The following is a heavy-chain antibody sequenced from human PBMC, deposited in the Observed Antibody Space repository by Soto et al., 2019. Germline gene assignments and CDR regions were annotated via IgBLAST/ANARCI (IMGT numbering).Heavy chain of an antibody. J-gene: IGHJ5*02. CDR2: IMQDGSEK. D-gene: IGHD3-10*01. V-gene: IGHV3-7*01. CDR1: GFTVSTYW. CDR3: ARDNGNPKGRFDP. Sequence: EVQLVESGGGLVQPGGSLRLSCAASGFTVSTYWMNWVRQAPGKGLEWVANIMQDGSEKYYVDSVKGRFTISRDNARNSLDLQMNSLRADDTGIYYCARDNGNPKGRFDPWGQGTLVTVSS.